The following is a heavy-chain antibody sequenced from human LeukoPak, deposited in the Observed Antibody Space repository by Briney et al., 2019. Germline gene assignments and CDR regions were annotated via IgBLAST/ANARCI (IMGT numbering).Heavy chain of an antibody. CDR1: GDSISLSFYY. V-gene: IGHV4-39*07. J-gene: IGHJ4*02. D-gene: IGHD1-26*01. CDR2: IYYSGRT. Sequence: NPSETLSLTCSVSGDSISLSFYYWGWIRQPPGKGLEWIGTIYYSGRTYYNPSLKSRVTISVDTSKNQFSLKLSSVTAADTAVYYCARDQATIILGYFDYWGQGTLVTVSS. CDR3: ARDQATIILGYFDY.